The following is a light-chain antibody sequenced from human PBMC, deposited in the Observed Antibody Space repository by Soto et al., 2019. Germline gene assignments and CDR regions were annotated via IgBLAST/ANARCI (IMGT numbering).Light chain of an antibody. Sequence: DIVLTQSPGTLSLYAGERATLSCRASQSVSSNYLAWYQQKPGQAPRLLIYGASSRATGIPDRFSGSGSGTDFTLTISRLEPEDFAVYYCQQYGSSPQTFGQGTKVDIK. CDR3: QQYGSSPQT. CDR1: QSVSSNY. J-gene: IGKJ1*01. V-gene: IGKV3-20*01. CDR2: GAS.